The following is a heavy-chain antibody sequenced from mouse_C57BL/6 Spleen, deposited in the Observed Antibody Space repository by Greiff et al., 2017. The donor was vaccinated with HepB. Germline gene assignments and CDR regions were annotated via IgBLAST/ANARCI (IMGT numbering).Heavy chain of an antibody. D-gene: IGHD2-4*01. V-gene: IGHV10-1*01. CDR2: IRSKSNNYAT. J-gene: IGHJ2*01. CDR1: GFSFNTYA. Sequence: EADGGLVQPKGSLTLSCAASGFSFNTYAMNWVRQAPGKGLEWVARIRSKSNNYATYYADSVKDRFTISRDDSESMLYLQMNNLKTEDTAMYYCVRQNYDGYYFDYWGQGTTLTVSS. CDR3: VRQNYDGYYFDY.